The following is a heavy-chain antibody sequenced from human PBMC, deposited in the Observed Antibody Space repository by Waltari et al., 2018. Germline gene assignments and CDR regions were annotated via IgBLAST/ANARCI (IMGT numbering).Heavy chain of an antibody. V-gene: IGHV3-9*01. CDR3: AKEALTYYYDSSSWSSVPFLDF. CDR2: ISWNSGDI. CDR1: GVTIDDYA. D-gene: IGHD3-22*01. Sequence: EVQLVESGGGLAQPGRSLRLSCAASGVTIDDYAMPWVRRSPGKGLEWVAGISWNSGDIVYADSVKGRFTISRDNAKNSLYLQMNSLRAEDTAVYYCAKEALTYYYDSSSWSSVPFLDFWGQGTLVTVSS. J-gene: IGHJ4*02.